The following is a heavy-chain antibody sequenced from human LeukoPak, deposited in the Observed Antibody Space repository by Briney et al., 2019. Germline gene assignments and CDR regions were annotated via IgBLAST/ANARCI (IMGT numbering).Heavy chain of an antibody. Sequence: ASVKLSCKASGYRFTGYYIHWVRQAPGQGLEWMGWINPNNGDTHYAQKFQGRVTMTRDTSISTAYMDLSSLRSDDTAVYYCARWVAAPSTGWFDPWGQGTLVTVSS. D-gene: IGHD6-13*01. J-gene: IGHJ5*02. CDR3: ARWVAAPSTGWFDP. V-gene: IGHV1-2*02. CDR1: GYRFTGYY. CDR2: INPNNGDT.